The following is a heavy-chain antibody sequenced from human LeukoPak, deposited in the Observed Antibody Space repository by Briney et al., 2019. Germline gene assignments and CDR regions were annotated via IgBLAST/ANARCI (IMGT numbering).Heavy chain of an antibody. D-gene: IGHD2-2*01. CDR1: GGSISSYY. Sequence: SETLSLTCTVSGGSISSYYWSWIRQPPGKGLEWIGYIYYSGSTNYNPSLKSRVTISVDTSKNQFSLKLSSVTAADTAVYYCARAFIVVVPAATQGYYFDYWGQGTLVTVSS. J-gene: IGHJ4*02. V-gene: IGHV4-59*01. CDR3: ARAFIVVVPAATQGYYFDY. CDR2: IYYSGST.